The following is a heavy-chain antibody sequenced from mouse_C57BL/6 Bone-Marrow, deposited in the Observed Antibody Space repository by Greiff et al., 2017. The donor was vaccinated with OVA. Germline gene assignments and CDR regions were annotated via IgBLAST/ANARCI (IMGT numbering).Heavy chain of an antibody. CDR3: TGYYGSDYAMDY. CDR2: ISSGGDYI. Sequence: EVKVVESGEGLVKPGGSLKLSCAASGFTFSSYAMSWVRQTPEKRLEWVAYISSGGDYIYYADTVKGRFTISRDNARNTLYLQMSSLKSEDTAMYYCTGYYGSDYAMDYWGQGTSVTVSS. D-gene: IGHD1-1*01. V-gene: IGHV5-9-1*02. J-gene: IGHJ4*01. CDR1: GFTFSSYA.